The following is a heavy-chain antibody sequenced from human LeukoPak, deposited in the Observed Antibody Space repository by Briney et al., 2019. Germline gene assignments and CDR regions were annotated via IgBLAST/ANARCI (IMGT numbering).Heavy chain of an antibody. CDR2: IGRSDTYI. CDR3: ARRASTERGHSYGLDY. J-gene: IGHJ4*02. V-gene: IGHV3-21*01. D-gene: IGHD5-18*01. Sequence: GGSLRLSCTAPGFTFSTYNKNWVRQAPGKGLEWVSSIGRSDTYIYYADSVTGRFTISRDNAKNSLYLQMSSLRAEDTAVYFCARRASTERGHSYGLDYWGQGALVTVSS. CDR1: GFTFSTYN.